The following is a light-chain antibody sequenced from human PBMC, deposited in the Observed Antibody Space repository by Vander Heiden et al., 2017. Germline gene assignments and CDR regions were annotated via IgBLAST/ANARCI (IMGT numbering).Light chain of an antibody. V-gene: IGKV3-15*01. J-gene: IGKJ1*01. CDR3: QQYNIWPEWT. Sequence: EIMMTQTRSTLSVSPGDSAPLSCKASQRVGSDLAWYQQKPGQARRLLISGASTRATAIPAKFSGSGSGTEFTLTISSLQSEDFAVYYCQQYNIWPEWTFGPGTTVEI. CDR2: GAS. CDR1: QRVGSD.